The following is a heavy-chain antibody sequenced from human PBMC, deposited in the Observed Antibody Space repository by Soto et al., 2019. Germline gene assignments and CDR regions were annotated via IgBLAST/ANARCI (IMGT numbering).Heavy chain of an antibody. CDR2: IIPIFGTA. D-gene: IGHD3-22*01. CDR1: GGTFSSYA. J-gene: IGHJ1*01. Sequence: QVQLVQSGAEVRKPGSSVKVSCKASGGTFSSYAISWVRQAPGQGLEWMGGIIPIFGTANYAQKFQGRVTITADESTSTAYMELSSLRSEDTAVYDCARDMGYYYDSSGYAYFHHWGQGTLVTVSS. V-gene: IGHV1-69*12. CDR3: ARDMGYYYDSSGYAYFHH.